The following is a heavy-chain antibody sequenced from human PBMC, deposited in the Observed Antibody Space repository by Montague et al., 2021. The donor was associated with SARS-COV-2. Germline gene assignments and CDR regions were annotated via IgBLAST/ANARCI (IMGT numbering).Heavy chain of an antibody. J-gene: IGHJ4*02. V-gene: IGHV2-70*11. CDR3: AREIAAAGPALDY. CDR1: GFSLSTSGMC. CDR2: IXWDDDK. D-gene: IGHD6-13*01. Sequence: VKPTQTLTLTCTFSGFSLSTSGMCVSWIRQPPGKALEWLARIXWDDDKYYSTSLKTRLTISKDTSKNQVVLTMTNTDPVDTATYYCAREIAAAGPALDYWGQGTLVTVSP.